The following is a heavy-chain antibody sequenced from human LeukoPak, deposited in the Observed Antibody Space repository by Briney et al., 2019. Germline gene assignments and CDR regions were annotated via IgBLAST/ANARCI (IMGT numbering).Heavy chain of an antibody. J-gene: IGHJ6*03. CDR2: IIPIFGTA. V-gene: IGHV1-69*05. Sequence: SVKVSCKASGYTFTSYGISWVRQAPGQGLEWMGGIIPIFGTANYAQKFQGRVTITTDESTSTAYMELSSLRSEDTAVYYCASGGKYIVVVPAAMDYYYYMDVWGKGTTVTVSS. CDR1: GYTFTSYG. D-gene: IGHD2-2*01. CDR3: ASGGKYIVVVPAAMDYYYYMDV.